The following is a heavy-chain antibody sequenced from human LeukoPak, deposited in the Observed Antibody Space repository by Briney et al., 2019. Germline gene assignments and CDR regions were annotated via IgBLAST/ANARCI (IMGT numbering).Heavy chain of an antibody. J-gene: IGHJ4*02. Sequence: PSETLSLTCTVSGGSIRSSSHNWDWIRQPPGKGLEYIGSIFYSGSTYYNPSLKSRVTISVDTSKNQFSLKLSSVTAADTAVYYCARLGDGYIPTLYWGQGTLVTVSS. D-gene: IGHD5-24*01. V-gene: IGHV4-39*01. CDR3: ARLGDGYIPTLY. CDR2: IFYSGST. CDR1: GGSIRSSSHN.